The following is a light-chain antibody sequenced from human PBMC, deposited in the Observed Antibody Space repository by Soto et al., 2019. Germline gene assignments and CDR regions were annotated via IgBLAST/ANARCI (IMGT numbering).Light chain of an antibody. CDR2: EVS. Sequence: QSALTQPASVSGSPGQSITISCTGTNSDVGGYNFVSWYQQHPGKAPKLMIFEVSNRPSGVSGRFSGSKSGNTASLTISGLQAEDEADYYCSSYTSDRGVFGTGTKLTGL. V-gene: IGLV2-14*01. CDR1: NSDVGGYNF. CDR3: SSYTSDRGV. J-gene: IGLJ1*01.